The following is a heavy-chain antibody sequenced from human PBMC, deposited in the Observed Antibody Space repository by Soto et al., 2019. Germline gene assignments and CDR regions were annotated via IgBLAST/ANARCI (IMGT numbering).Heavy chain of an antibody. CDR3: ARGRGRYTSGWSWFDP. V-gene: IGHV4-4*02. CDR2: IFQSGST. CDR1: GGTIRSPDW. Sequence: SETLSLTCGVSGGTIRSPDWWTWVRQPPGKGLEWIGEIFQSGSTNYTPSLESRVTISVDKSKNQFSLTLTSVTAADTAVYFCARGRGRYTSGWSWFDPWGQGILLTVSS. D-gene: IGHD6-19*01. J-gene: IGHJ5*02.